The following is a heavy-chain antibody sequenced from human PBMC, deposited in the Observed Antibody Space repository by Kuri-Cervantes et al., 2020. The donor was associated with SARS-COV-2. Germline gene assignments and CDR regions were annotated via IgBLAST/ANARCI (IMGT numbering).Heavy chain of an antibody. D-gene: IGHD3-10*01. CDR1: GYTFTSYC. V-gene: IGHV1-18*01. CDR2: ISAYSGQT. J-gene: IGHJ5*02. CDR3: ARDHGLWLGEENWFDP. Sequence: ASVKVSCKTSGYTFTSYCISWVRQAPGQGLEWMGWISAYSGQTDYSPKLQGRVTMTTDKSTSTAYVELRSLTSDDTAVYYCARDHGLWLGEENWFDPWGQGTLVTVSS.